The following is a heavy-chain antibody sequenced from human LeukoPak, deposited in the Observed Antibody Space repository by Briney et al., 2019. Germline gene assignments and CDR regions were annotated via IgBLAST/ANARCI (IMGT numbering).Heavy chain of an antibody. CDR2: IRSKAYGGTT. J-gene: IGHJ4*02. CDR3: TRDSLDRIAVAGTLDY. D-gene: IGHD6-19*01. V-gene: IGHV3-49*04. Sequence: TGRSLRLSCTASGFTFGDYAMSWVRQAPGKGREWVGFIRSKAYGGTTEYAASVKGRFTISRDDSKSIAYLQMNSLKTEDTAVYYCTRDSLDRIAVAGTLDYWGQGTLVTVSS. CDR1: GFTFGDYA.